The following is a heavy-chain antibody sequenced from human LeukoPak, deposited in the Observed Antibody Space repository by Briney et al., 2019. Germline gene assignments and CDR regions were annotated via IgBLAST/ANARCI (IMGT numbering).Heavy chain of an antibody. V-gene: IGHV3-48*01. D-gene: IGHD1-26*01. Sequence: GGSLRLSCAASGFTFSSYSMNWVRQAPGKGLEWVSYISSSSSTIYYADSVKGRFTISRDNSKNTLYLQMNSLRAEDTAVYYCARDYEWELPSYWGQGTLVTVSS. CDR2: ISSSSSTI. CDR3: ARDYEWELPSY. CDR1: GFTFSSYS. J-gene: IGHJ4*02.